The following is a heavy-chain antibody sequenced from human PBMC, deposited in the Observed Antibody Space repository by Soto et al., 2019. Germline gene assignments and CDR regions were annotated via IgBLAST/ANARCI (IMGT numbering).Heavy chain of an antibody. V-gene: IGHV1-18*01. Sequence: ASVKVSCKASGYTFTSYGISWVRTAPGQGLEWMGWISAYNGNTNYAQKLQGRVTMTTDTSTSTAYMELRSLRSDDTAVYYCARDLSWYRISEWFDPCVQGTLVTVSS. CDR2: ISAYNGNT. CDR3: ARDLSWYRISEWFDP. CDR1: GYTFTSYG. J-gene: IGHJ5*02. D-gene: IGHD2-21*01.